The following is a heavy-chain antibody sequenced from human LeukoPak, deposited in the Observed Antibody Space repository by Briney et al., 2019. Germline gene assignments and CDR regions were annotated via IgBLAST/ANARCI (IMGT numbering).Heavy chain of an antibody. D-gene: IGHD2-2*01. CDR3: ARGAEDVVPAAPEYFQQ. CDR1: GYTFTSYG. CDR2: IIPIFGIA. Sequence: RASVKVSCKASGYTFTSYGISWVRQAPGQGLEWMGRIIPIFGIANYAQKFQGRVTITADKSTSTAYMELSSLRSEDTAVYYCARGAEDVVPAAPEYFQQRGQGTLVTVSA. J-gene: IGHJ1*01. V-gene: IGHV1-69*04.